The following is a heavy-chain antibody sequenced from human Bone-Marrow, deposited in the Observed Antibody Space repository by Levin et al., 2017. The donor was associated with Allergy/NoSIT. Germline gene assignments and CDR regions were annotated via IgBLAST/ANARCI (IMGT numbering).Heavy chain of an antibody. CDR2: IYWDDDK. V-gene: IGHV2-5*02. CDR1: GFSLSTSGVG. Sequence: SGPTLVKPTQTLTLTCTFSGFSLSTSGVGVGWIRQPPGKALEWLALIYWDDDKRYSPSLKSRLTITKDTSKNQVVLTMTNMDPVDTATYYCAHSLRPEGLAVAGTGTWFDPWGQGTLVTVSS. CDR3: AHSLRPEGLAVAGTGTWFDP. D-gene: IGHD6-19*01. J-gene: IGHJ5*02.